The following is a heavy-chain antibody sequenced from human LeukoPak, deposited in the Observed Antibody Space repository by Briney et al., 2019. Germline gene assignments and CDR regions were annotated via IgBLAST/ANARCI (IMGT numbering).Heavy chain of an antibody. D-gene: IGHD3-16*01. Sequence: SVKVSCKASGGTFSSYAISWVRQAPGQGLEWMGGIIPIFGTAEYAQKFQGRVTITADESTRTAYMELSSLRSEDSAVYFCARVMRRRGAFDIWGQGTMVTVSS. V-gene: IGHV1-69*13. CDR2: IIPIFGTA. CDR1: GGTFSSYA. CDR3: ARVMRRRGAFDI. J-gene: IGHJ3*02.